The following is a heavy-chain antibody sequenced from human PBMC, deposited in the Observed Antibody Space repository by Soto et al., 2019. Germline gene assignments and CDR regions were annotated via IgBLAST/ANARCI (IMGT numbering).Heavy chain of an antibody. J-gene: IGHJ3*02. V-gene: IGHV3-33*01. CDR2: IWYDGSNK. CDR1: GFTFSSYG. CDR3: ARDASPDYGDLYDAFDI. D-gene: IGHD4-17*01. Sequence: QVQLVESGGGVVQPWRSLRLSCAAYGFTFSSYGMHWVRQAPGKGLEGVAVIWYDGSNKYYADSVKGRFTISRDNSKNTLYLHMNSLRAEDTAVYYCARDASPDYGDLYDAFDIWGQGTMVTVSS.